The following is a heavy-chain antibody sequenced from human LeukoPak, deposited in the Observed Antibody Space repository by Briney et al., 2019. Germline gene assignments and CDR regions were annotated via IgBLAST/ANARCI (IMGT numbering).Heavy chain of an antibody. D-gene: IGHD1-1*01. CDR3: ARRYRFDY. CDR2: IKQDGSEK. V-gene: IGHV3-7*01. J-gene: IGHJ4*02. CDR1: GFTFSRYA. Sequence: GGSLRLSCAASGFTFSRYAMSWVRQAPGKGLEWVANIKQDGSEKYYVDSVKGRFTISRDNAKNSLYLQMNSLRAEDTAVYYCARRYRFDYWGQGTLVTVSS.